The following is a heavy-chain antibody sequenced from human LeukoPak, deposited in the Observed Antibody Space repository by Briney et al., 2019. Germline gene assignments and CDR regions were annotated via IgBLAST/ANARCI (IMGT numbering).Heavy chain of an antibody. Sequence: GGSLRPTCAASGFTFRSYVMHWVRQATGKGLEWVSGIGTAGEIYYPGSVKGRFTISRENAKNSLYLQMNSLRAGDTAVYYCARAAYSSTWYSRYFDLWGRGTLVTVSS. J-gene: IGHJ2*01. D-gene: IGHD6-13*01. CDR1: GFTFRSYV. V-gene: IGHV3-13*01. CDR3: ARAAYSSTWYSRYFDL. CDR2: IGTAGEI.